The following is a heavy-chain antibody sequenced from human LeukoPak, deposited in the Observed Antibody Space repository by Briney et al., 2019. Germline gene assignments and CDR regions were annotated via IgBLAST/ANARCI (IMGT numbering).Heavy chain of an antibody. CDR1: GFTFSRYG. V-gene: IGHV3-23*01. Sequence: GGSLRLSCAASGFTFSRYGMSWVRQAPGKGLEWVSAISGSGGSTYYADSVKGRFTISRDNSKNTLYLQMNSLRAEDTAVYYCAKAGVRGVAYYFDYWGQGTLVTVSS. J-gene: IGHJ4*02. CDR2: ISGSGGST. CDR3: AKAGVRGVAYYFDY. D-gene: IGHD3-10*01.